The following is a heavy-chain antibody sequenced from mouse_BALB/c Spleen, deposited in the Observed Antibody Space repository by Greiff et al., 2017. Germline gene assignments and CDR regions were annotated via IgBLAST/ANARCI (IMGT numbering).Heavy chain of an antibody. J-gene: IGHJ2*01. Sequence: EVQRVESGPGLVKPSQSLSLTCTVTGYSITSDYAWNWIRQFPGNKLEWMGYISYSGSTSYNPSLKSRISITRDTSKNQFFLQLNSVTTEDTATYYCAREGYYFDYWGQGTTLTVSS. CDR2: ISYSGST. V-gene: IGHV3-2*02. CDR1: GYSITSDYA. CDR3: AREGYYFDY.